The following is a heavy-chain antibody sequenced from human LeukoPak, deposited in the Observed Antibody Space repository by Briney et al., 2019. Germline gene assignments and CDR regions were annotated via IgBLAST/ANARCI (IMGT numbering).Heavy chain of an antibody. V-gene: IGHV1-18*01. J-gene: IGHJ6*04. CDR1: GYIFTDYG. CDR2: ISGYNGDT. D-gene: IGHD2-8*02. Sequence: GASVKVSCKTSGYIFTDYGLTWVRQAPGQGLEWMGWISGYNGDTKYAQKFQGRVTMTTDTSTSIASMELRSLRYDDTAMYYCARIIDLVLVGAADVWGKGTMVTVSS. CDR3: ARIIDLVLVGAADV.